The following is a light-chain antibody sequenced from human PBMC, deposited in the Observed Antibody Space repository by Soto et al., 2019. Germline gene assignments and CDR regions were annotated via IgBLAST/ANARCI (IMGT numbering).Light chain of an antibody. CDR1: QSVISN. V-gene: IGKV3-15*01. CDR3: QQYKSWPWT. Sequence: ELVITQSPATLSVSPGARATLSCRASQSVISNLAWYQQRPGQAPRLLIHGASSRATGIPARFSGSGSGTDLTLTISSLQSEDCEVYDGQQYKSWPWTFGQGTKVDNK. CDR2: GAS. J-gene: IGKJ1*01.